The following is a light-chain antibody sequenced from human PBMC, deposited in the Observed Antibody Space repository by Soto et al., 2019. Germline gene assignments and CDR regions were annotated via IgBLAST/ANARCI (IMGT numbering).Light chain of an antibody. CDR2: GAS. V-gene: IGKV3-15*01. CDR1: QSVSNY. CDR3: QQYNNWPPT. J-gene: IGKJ1*01. Sequence: EIVMTQSPANLSVSPGERVTLFCRASQSVSNYLAWYHRKPGQAPRLLFSGASTRAIGIPARFSGSGSGTEFTLTISSLQSEDFAIYYCQQYNNWPPTFGQGTKVEIK.